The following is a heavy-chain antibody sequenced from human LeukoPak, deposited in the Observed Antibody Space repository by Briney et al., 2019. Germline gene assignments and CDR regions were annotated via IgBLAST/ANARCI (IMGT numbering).Heavy chain of an antibody. J-gene: IGHJ5*02. CDR3: ARAEIRYYDFWSGYHNWFDP. D-gene: IGHD3-3*01. Sequence: ASVKVSCKASGYTFTSYDINWVRQATGQGLEWTGWMNPNSGNTGYAQKFQGRVTITRNTSISTAYMELSSLRSEDTAVYYCARAEIRYYDFWSGYHNWFDPWGQGTLVTVSS. CDR2: MNPNSGNT. V-gene: IGHV1-8*03. CDR1: GYTFTSYD.